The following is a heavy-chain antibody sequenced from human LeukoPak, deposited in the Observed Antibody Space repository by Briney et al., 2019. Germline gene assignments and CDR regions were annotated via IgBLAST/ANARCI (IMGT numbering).Heavy chain of an antibody. CDR2: ISWNSGSI. CDR1: GLPFDNYA. Sequence: PGGPLSLSFEAPGLPFDNYAMHGARKTPGKGXXWVSGISWNSGSIGYADSVKGRFTISRDNAKNSLYLQMNSLRAEDTALYYCAKDTRMGDYWGQGTLITVSS. V-gene: IGHV3-9*01. J-gene: IGHJ4*02. CDR3: AKDTRMGDY.